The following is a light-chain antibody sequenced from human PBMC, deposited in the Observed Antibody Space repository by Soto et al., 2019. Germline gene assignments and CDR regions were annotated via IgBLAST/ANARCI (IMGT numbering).Light chain of an antibody. Sequence: PVLAQRRSGKESPWRRVTISYNKSSSNIGSNSVNWYQQLPGAAPKLLIYSNNQRPSGVPDRFSGSKSGTSASLAISGLQSEDEADYYCAAWDDSLNGREVFGTGTKVTVL. J-gene: IGLJ1*01. CDR2: SNN. CDR3: AAWDDSLNGREV. V-gene: IGLV1-44*01. CDR1: SSNIGSNS.